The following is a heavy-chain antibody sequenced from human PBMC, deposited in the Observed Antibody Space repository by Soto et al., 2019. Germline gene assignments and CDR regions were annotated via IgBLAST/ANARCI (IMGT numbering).Heavy chain of an antibody. D-gene: IGHD3-22*01. V-gene: IGHV4-30-4*01. Sequence: SETLSLTCTVSGGSISSGDYYWSWIRQPPGKGLEWIGYIYYSGSTYYNPSLKSRVTISVDTSMNQFSLKLSSVTAADTAVYYCASLDYYDSSGFDYWGQGTLVTVSS. CDR1: GGSISSGDYY. CDR2: IYYSGST. CDR3: ASLDYYDSSGFDY. J-gene: IGHJ4*02.